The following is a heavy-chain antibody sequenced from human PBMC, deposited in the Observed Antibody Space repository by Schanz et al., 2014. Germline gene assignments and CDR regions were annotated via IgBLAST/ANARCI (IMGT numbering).Heavy chain of an antibody. D-gene: IGHD3-10*01. Sequence: QVQLVESGGGLVKPGGSLRLSCAASGFTFSDHYMDWVRQAPGKGLEWVALISYDGSSKNHADSVQGRFTISRDNSKNALYLQMDSLRAEDTAVYYCARGIITMVRGGDVGAFDIWGQGTMVTVSS. CDR3: ARGIITMVRGGDVGAFDI. J-gene: IGHJ3*02. CDR2: ISYDGSSK. CDR1: GFTFSDHY. V-gene: IGHV3-33*08.